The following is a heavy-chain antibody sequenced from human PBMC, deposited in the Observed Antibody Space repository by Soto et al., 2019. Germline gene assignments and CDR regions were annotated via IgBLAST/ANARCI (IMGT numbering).Heavy chain of an antibody. D-gene: IGHD3-3*01. J-gene: IGHJ6*02. V-gene: IGHV3-30*18. CDR2: ISYDGSNK. CDR3: AKDRGARNYDFWSGSAAYYYXMDV. CDR1: GFTFSSYG. Sequence: PGGSLRLSCAASGFTFSSYGMHWVRQAPGKGLEWVAVISYDGSNKYYADSVKGRFTISRDNSKNTLYLQMNSLRAEDTAVYYCAKDRGARNYDFWSGSAAYYYXMDVWGQRTTVTVSS.